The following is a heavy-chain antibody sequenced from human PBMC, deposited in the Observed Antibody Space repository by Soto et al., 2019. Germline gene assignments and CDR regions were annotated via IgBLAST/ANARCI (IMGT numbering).Heavy chain of an antibody. V-gene: IGHV3-23*01. D-gene: IGHD5-12*01. Sequence: PGGSLRLSCAASGFTFSSYAMSWARQAPGKGLEWVSAISGSGGSTYYADSVKGRFTISRDNSKNTLYLQMNSLRAEDTAVYYCAKDRGMATIHSWFDPWGQGTLVTVSS. J-gene: IGHJ5*02. CDR2: ISGSGGST. CDR1: GFTFSSYA. CDR3: AKDRGMATIHSWFDP.